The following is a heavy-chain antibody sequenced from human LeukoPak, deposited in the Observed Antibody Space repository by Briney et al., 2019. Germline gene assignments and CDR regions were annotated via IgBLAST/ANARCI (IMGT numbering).Heavy chain of an antibody. CDR2: INHSGST. Sequence: PSETLSLTCAVYGESFSAYYWSWIRQPPGKGLEWIGEINHSGSTNYNPSLKSRVTISVDTSKNQFSLKLSSVTAADTAVYYCARRRGEMATGFDYWGQGTLVTVSS. CDR3: ARRRGEMATGFDY. D-gene: IGHD5-24*01. CDR1: GESFSAYY. V-gene: IGHV4-34*01. J-gene: IGHJ4*02.